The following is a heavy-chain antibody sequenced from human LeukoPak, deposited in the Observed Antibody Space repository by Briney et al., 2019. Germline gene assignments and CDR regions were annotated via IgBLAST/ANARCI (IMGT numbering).Heavy chain of an antibody. D-gene: IGHD1-7*01. J-gene: IGHJ4*02. Sequence: ASVKVSCKASGYSFTAYYMHWVRQAPGQGLEWVGIINPRGGSTTYAQKFQGRVTMTRDTSTSTVYMELSSLKSDDTAVYYCARGGGPGNYPFDFWGQGTLVTVSS. CDR3: ARGGGPGNYPFDF. CDR2: INPRGGST. V-gene: IGHV1-46*01. CDR1: GYSFTAYY.